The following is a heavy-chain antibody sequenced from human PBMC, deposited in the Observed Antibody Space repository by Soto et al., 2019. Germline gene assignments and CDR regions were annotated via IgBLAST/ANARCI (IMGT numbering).Heavy chain of an antibody. J-gene: IGHJ4*02. CDR2: ISGSTSGT. Sequence: EVQLLESGGGLVQPGGSLRLSCAASGFAFSSYAMSWVRQAPGKGLEWVSSISGSTSGTYYADAVKGRFTISRDNSNNTLYLQMNSLRAEDTAVYYCAKDRRFLDPFDYWGQGALVTVSS. D-gene: IGHD3-3*01. CDR1: GFAFSSYA. V-gene: IGHV3-23*01. CDR3: AKDRRFLDPFDY.